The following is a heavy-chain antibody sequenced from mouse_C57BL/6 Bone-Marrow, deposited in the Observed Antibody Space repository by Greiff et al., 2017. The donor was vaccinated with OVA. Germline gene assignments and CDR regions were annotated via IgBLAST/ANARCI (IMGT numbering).Heavy chain of an antibody. J-gene: IGHJ1*03. CDR1: GYTFTSYG. Sequence: VQVVESGAELARPGASVKLSCKASGYTFTSYGISWVKQRTGQGLEWIGEIYPRSGNTYYNEKFKGKATLTADKSSSTAYMELRSLTSEDSAVYFCARSRYYGSSYEYFDVWGTGTTVTVSS. D-gene: IGHD1-1*01. CDR3: ARSRYYGSSYEYFDV. V-gene: IGHV1-81*01. CDR2: IYPRSGNT.